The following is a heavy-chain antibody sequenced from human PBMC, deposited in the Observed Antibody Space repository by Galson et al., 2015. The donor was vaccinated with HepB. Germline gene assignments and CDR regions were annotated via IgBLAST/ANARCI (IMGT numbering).Heavy chain of an antibody. J-gene: IGHJ6*02. CDR3: ARDSGLRSFGDYDGPYYYYGMDV. V-gene: IGHV3-11*01. D-gene: IGHD4-17*01. CDR1: GFTFSDYY. CDR2: ISSSGSTI. Sequence: SLRLSCAASGFTFSDYYMSWIRQAPGEGLEWVSYISSSGSTIYYADSVKGRFTISRDNAKNSLYLQMNSLRAEDTAVYYCARDSGLRSFGDYDGPYYYYGMDVWGQGTTVTVSS.